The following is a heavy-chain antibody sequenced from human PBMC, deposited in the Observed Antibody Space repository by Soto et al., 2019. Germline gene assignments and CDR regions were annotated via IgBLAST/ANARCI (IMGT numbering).Heavy chain of an antibody. Sequence: QITLKEAGPTLVKPTQTLTLTCTFSGFSLSTSGVGVGWIRQPPGKALEWLALIYWDDDKRYSPSLKSRLILTKYPSKNQVVLTMTNLDPVDTATYYCAHYAVNSYHRHDAFDIWGQGTMVTVSS. V-gene: IGHV2-5*02. CDR1: GFSLSTSGVG. CDR2: IYWDDDK. CDR3: AHYAVNSYHRHDAFDI. D-gene: IGHD5-18*01. J-gene: IGHJ3*02.